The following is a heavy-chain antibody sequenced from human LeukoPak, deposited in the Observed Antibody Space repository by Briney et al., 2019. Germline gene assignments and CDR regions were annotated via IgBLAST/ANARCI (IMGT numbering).Heavy chain of an antibody. V-gene: IGHV3-23*01. Sequence: PGGSLRLSCAASGFTFSSYAMSWVRQAPGKGLEWVSTISGSGGSTYYADSVKGRFTISRDNSKNTLYLQMNSLRAEDTAVYYCAKVGDIVVEPAAIDFDYWGQGTPVTVSS. CDR1: GFTFSSYA. J-gene: IGHJ4*02. CDR3: AKVGDIVVEPAAIDFDY. CDR2: ISGSGGST. D-gene: IGHD2-2*01.